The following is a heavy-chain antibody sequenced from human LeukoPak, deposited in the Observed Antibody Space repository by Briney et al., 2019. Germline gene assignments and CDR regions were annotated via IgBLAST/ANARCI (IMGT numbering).Heavy chain of an antibody. D-gene: IGHD4-17*01. J-gene: IGHJ3*02. CDR1: GFTFNSYA. CDR2: IRGSGGGT. V-gene: IGHV3-23*01. CDR3: ARDPNGDYIGAFDI. Sequence: GGSLRLSCAVSGFTFNSYAMMWVRQAPGKGPEWVSAIRGSGGGTEYADSVKDRFTISRDNSKSTLYLQMNSLRAEDTAVYYCARDPNGDYIGAFDILGQGTMVTVSS.